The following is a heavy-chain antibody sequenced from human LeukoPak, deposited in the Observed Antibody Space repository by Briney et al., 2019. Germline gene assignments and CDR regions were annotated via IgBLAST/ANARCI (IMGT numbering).Heavy chain of an antibody. V-gene: IGHV3-23*01. CDR2: ISASGYST. CDR3: AKDVYNWTFYFDY. CDR1: GFTFSSYA. J-gene: IGHJ4*02. Sequence: GGSLRLSCAASGFTFSSYAMSWVRQAPGKGLEWVSAISASGYSTYYADSVKGRFTISRDNSKKTLYLQMNSLKAEDTAIFYCAKDVYNWTFYFDYWGQGTLVTVSS. D-gene: IGHD1-20*01.